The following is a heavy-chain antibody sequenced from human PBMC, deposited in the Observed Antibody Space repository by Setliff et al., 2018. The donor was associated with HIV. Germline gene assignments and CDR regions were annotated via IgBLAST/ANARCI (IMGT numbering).Heavy chain of an antibody. Sequence: SETLSLTCTVSPESISSNNYYWAWIRQPPGKGLEWIGCIFYGGTVYHSGRMYFNPSLKSRVTISVDTSERQFSLRMTSTTAADTAVYYCARGRLPTGMDVWGKGTTVTVSS. D-gene: IGHD4-17*01. CDR1: PESISSNNYY. CDR2: IFYGGTV. CDR3: ARGRLPTGMDV. J-gene: IGHJ6*04. V-gene: IGHV4-39*07.